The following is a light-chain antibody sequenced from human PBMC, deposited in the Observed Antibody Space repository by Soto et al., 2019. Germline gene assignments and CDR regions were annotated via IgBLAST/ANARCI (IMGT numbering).Light chain of an antibody. CDR2: DVN. CDR1: SSDVGRYNY. CDR3: SSYTSSSTPFV. Sequence: QPVLTQPASVSGSPGQSITISCTGTSSDVGRYNYVSWYQQHPGKAPKVMIYDVNNRPSGVSNRFSGSKSGNTASLTISGLQAEDEAHYYCSSYTSSSTPFVFGTGTKLTVL. V-gene: IGLV2-14*03. J-gene: IGLJ1*01.